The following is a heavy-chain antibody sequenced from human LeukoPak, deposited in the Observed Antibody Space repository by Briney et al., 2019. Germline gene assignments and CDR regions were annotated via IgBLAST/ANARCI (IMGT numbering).Heavy chain of an antibody. CDR1: GYSISSGYY. CDR2: IYHGGST. Sequence: PSETLSLTCAVTGYSISSGYYWGWSRPPPGKGVEWIGSIYHGGSTYYSPSLKSRVTISVDTSKNQFSLKLSSVTAADTAVYYCSRLLGTRYFAYWGQGTLVTVSS. D-gene: IGHD7-27*01. J-gene: IGHJ4*02. V-gene: IGHV4-38-2*01. CDR3: SRLLGTRYFAY.